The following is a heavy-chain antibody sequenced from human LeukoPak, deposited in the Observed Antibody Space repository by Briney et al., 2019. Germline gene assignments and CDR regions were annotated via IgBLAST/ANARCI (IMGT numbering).Heavy chain of an antibody. J-gene: IGHJ4*02. CDR3: TTGAYSGYESEGGFDY. D-gene: IGHD5-12*01. CDR1: GFTFSNAW. Sequence: KSGGSLRLSCAASGFTFSNAWMSWVRQAPGKGLEWVGRIKGKTDGGTTDYAAPVKGRFTISRDDSKNTLYLQMNSLKTEDTAVYYCTTGAYSGYESEGGFDYWGQGTLVTVSS. CDR2: IKGKTDGGTT. V-gene: IGHV3-15*01.